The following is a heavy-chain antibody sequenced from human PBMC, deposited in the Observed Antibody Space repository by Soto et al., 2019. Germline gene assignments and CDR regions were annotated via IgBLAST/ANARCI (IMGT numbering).Heavy chain of an antibody. D-gene: IGHD6-19*01. J-gene: IGHJ4*02. V-gene: IGHV3-21*06. CDR3: ATAVAGGDY. CDR1: GFTFSSNT. Sequence: GGSLRLSCAAYGFTFSSNTINWVRQAPGKGLEWVSSISSSSTYIYYADSVKGRFTISRDNAKNLLYLQMNSLRAEDTAVYYCATAVAGGDYWGQGTLVTVSS. CDR2: ISSSSTYI.